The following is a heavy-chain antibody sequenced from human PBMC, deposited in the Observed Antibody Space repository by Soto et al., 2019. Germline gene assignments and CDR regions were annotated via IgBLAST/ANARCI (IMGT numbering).Heavy chain of an antibody. CDR3: ASLVEMAAIAWYFDL. CDR1: GGSISSGGHY. CDR2: ISYTGST. Sequence: QVQLQESGPGLVKPSQTLSLICTVSGGSISSGGHYWSWIRQFPGNDLEWIGFISYTGSTYYTPSLQSRVTMSADSSKNQFFLWLSSVTAADTAVYYCASLVEMAAIAWYFDLWGRGTLVTVSS. V-gene: IGHV4-31*03. D-gene: IGHD2-21*02. J-gene: IGHJ2*01.